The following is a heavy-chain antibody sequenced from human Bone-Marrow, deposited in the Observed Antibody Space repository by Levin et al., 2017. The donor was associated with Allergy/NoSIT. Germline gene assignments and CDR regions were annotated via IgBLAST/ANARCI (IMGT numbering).Heavy chain of an antibody. J-gene: IGHJ6*02. V-gene: IGHV3-48*01. Sequence: GGSLRLSCAASGFTFNTYGINWVRQAPGKGLEWVSYISGSSGTIYYADSVKGRFTISRDNDKNLLFLQMHSLRAEDTAVYYCARDLAGTPYYGMDVWGQGTTATVSS. CDR3: ARDLAGTPYYGMDV. CDR1: GFTFNTYG. CDR2: ISGSSGTI. D-gene: IGHD1-1*01.